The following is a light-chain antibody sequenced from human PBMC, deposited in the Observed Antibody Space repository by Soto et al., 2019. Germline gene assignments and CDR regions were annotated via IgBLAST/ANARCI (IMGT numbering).Light chain of an antibody. CDR2: GAS. J-gene: IGKJ4*01. Sequence: EIVLTQSPGTLSLSPGERATLSCRATQTISSNYLAWYRQKPGQAPKLLIHGASTRATGIPDRFSGSGSGTDFTLTISRLEPEDFAVYYCQQYNNWPPLTFGGGTKVEIK. CDR1: QTISSNY. V-gene: IGKV3-20*01. CDR3: QQYNNWPPLT.